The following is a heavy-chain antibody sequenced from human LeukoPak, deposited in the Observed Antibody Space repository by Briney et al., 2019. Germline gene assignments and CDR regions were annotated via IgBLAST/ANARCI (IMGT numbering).Heavy chain of an antibody. D-gene: IGHD3-10*01. CDR2: IIPIFGTA. Sequence: GASVKVSCKASGGTFSSYAISWVRQAPGQGLEWMGGIIPIFGTANYAQKFQGRVTITTDESTSTAYMELSSLRSEDTAVYYCARAFGYGPGNDYWGQGTLVTVSS. J-gene: IGHJ4*02. V-gene: IGHV1-69*05. CDR1: GGTFSSYA. CDR3: ARAFGYGPGNDY.